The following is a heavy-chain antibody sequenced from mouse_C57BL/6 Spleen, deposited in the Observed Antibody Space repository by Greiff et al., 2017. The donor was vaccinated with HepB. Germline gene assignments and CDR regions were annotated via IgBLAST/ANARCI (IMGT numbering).Heavy chain of an antibody. D-gene: IGHD2-1*01. J-gene: IGHJ4*01. V-gene: IGHV1-20*01. CDR3: ARGPISYGKPYAMDY. CDR2: IYPYNGAT. CDR1: GYSFTGYF. Sequence: EVQLQQSGPELVKPGDSVKISCKASGYSFTGYFMNWVMQSHGKSLEWIGRIYPYNGATFYNQKFKGKATLTVDKSSSTAHMELRSLTSEDSAVYYCARGPISYGKPYAMDYWGQGTSVTVSS.